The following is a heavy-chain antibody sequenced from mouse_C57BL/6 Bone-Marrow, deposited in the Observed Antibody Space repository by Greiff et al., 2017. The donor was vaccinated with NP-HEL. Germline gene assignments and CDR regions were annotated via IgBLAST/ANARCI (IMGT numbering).Heavy chain of an antibody. V-gene: IGHV1-39*01. J-gene: IGHJ2*01. Sequence: EVKVVESGPELVKPGASVKISCKASGYSFTDYNMNWVKQSNGKSLEWIGVINPNYGTTSYNQKFKGKATLTVDQSSSTAYMQLNSLTSEDSAVYYCARRDYGKGYFDYWGQGTTLTVSS. CDR2: INPNYGTT. CDR3: ARRDYGKGYFDY. D-gene: IGHD1-1*01. CDR1: GYSFTDYN.